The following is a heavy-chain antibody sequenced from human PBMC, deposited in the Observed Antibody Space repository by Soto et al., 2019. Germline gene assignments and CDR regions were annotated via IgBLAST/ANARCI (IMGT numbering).Heavy chain of an antibody. V-gene: IGHV4-34*01. CDR3: ARGGISHWAYFYYMDV. CDR2: INHLGSI. D-gene: IGHD2-21*01. J-gene: IGHJ6*03. Sequence: QVQLQQWGAGLLKPSETLSLTCVVSGGSLSDYFWSWIRQPPGMALEWIGEINHLGSINYNPSLKSRVTMSVYTSKKQFSLTIYSVTAADTATYYCARGGISHWAYFYYMDVWDRGTTVTVSS. CDR1: GGSLSDYF.